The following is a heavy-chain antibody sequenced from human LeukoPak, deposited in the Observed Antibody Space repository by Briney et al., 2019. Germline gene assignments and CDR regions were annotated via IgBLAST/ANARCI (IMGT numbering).Heavy chain of an antibody. D-gene: IGHD3-10*01. Sequence: SVKVSCKASGGTFSSYAISWVRQAPGQGLEWMGGIIPIFGTANYAQKFQGRVTITTDESTSTAYMELSSLRSEDTAVYYCACSITMVRGVIKGYYYYYMDVWGKGTTVTVSS. J-gene: IGHJ6*03. CDR3: ACSITMVRGVIKGYYYYYMDV. CDR1: GGTFSSYA. CDR2: IIPIFGTA. V-gene: IGHV1-69*05.